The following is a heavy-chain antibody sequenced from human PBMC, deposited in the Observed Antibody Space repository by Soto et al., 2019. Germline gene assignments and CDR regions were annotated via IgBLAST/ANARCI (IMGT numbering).Heavy chain of an antibody. J-gene: IGHJ6*02. CDR1: GFTFSSYG. V-gene: IGHV3-30*18. D-gene: IGHD6-13*01. Sequence: QVQLVESGGGVVHPGRSLRLSCAASGFTFSSYGMHWVRQAPGKGLEWVAVISYDGSNKYYADSVKGRFTISRDNPKNTLYLQMNSLRAEDTAVYYCAKETYSSHVYYYGMDVWGQGTTVTVSS. CDR2: ISYDGSNK. CDR3: AKETYSSHVYYYGMDV.